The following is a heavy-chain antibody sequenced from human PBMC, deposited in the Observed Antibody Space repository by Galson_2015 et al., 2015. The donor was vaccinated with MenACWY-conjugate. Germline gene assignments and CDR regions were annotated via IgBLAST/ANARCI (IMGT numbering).Heavy chain of an antibody. V-gene: IGHV1-18*01. CDR3: ARDSQRGERRGLVFNWYCDV. Sequence: SVKVSCKASGYSFINYGISWVRQAPGQGLEWMGRISTYNGNTNYAQKFQGRVTMTTDTSTTTVYMELRSLGSDDTAVYFCARDSQRGERRGLVFNWYCDVWGRGTLVTGAS. J-gene: IGHJ2*01. CDR2: ISTYNGNT. D-gene: IGHD3-10*01. CDR1: GYSFINYG.